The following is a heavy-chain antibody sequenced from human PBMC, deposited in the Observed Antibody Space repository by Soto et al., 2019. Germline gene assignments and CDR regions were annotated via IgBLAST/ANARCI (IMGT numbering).Heavy chain of an antibody. CDR3: ALIVAAAGTVVFDY. D-gene: IGHD6-13*01. J-gene: IGHJ4*02. Sequence: GESLKISCKGSGCSFTSYWISWVRQMPGKGLEWMGRIDPSDSYTNYSPSFQGHVTISADKSISTAYLQWSSLKASDTAMYYCALIVAAAGTVVFDYWGQGTLVTVSS. CDR2: IDPSDSYT. V-gene: IGHV5-10-1*01. CDR1: GCSFTSYW.